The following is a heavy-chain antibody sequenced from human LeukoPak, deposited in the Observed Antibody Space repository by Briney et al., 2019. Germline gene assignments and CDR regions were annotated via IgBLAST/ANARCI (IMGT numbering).Heavy chain of an antibody. Sequence: GGSLRLSCAVSGFTFSSYWMSWVRQAPGKGLEWVANIKQDGSEKYYVDSVKGRFAISRDNAKNSLYLQMNSLRAEDTAVYYCARDLTDYYYDSSGLEHWGQGTLVTVSS. D-gene: IGHD3-22*01. CDR1: GFTFSSYW. V-gene: IGHV3-7*04. J-gene: IGHJ1*01. CDR3: ARDLTDYYYDSSGLEH. CDR2: IKQDGSEK.